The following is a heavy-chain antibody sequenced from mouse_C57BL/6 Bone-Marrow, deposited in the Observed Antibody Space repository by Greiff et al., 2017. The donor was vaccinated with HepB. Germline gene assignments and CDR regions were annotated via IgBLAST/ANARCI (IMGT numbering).Heavy chain of an antibody. Sequence: VQLQQPGAELVKPGASVKMSCKASGYTFTSYWITWVKQRPGQGLEWIGDIYPGSGSTNYNEKFKSKATLTVDTSSSTAYMQLSSLTSEDSAVYYCARDDVYFLYYFDYWGQGTTLTVSS. J-gene: IGHJ2*01. CDR2: IYPGSGST. D-gene: IGHD2-3*01. CDR3: ARDDVYFLYYFDY. V-gene: IGHV1-55*01. CDR1: GYTFTSYW.